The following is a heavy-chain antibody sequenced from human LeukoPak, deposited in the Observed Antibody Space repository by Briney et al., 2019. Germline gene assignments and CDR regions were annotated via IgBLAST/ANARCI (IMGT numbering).Heavy chain of an antibody. CDR1: GFTFSSYA. Sequence: PGGSLRLSCAASGFTFSSYAMHWVRQAPGKGLEWVAVISYDGSNKYYADSVKGRFTISRDNSKNTLYLQMNSLRAEDTAVYYCAREPSDIVVVVAATPEPFDYWGQGTLVTVSS. CDR2: ISYDGSNK. D-gene: IGHD2-15*01. V-gene: IGHV3-30-3*01. J-gene: IGHJ4*02. CDR3: AREPSDIVVVVAATPEPFDY.